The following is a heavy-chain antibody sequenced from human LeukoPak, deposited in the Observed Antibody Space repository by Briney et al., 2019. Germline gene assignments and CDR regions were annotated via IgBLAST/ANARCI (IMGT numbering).Heavy chain of an antibody. CDR3: ARHEDCGGDCYPYCFDC. Sequence: SENLSLNCTVSRGSINSNTYYWGWIRQPPGKGLEGVGSIYYSGSTYYNPSLKSRVTISVDTSKNQFSLKLSSVTAADTAVYYCARHEDCGGDCYPYCFDCWGQGTLVIVSS. J-gene: IGHJ4*02. CDR2: IYYSGST. V-gene: IGHV4-39*01. D-gene: IGHD2-21*02. CDR1: RGSINSNTYY.